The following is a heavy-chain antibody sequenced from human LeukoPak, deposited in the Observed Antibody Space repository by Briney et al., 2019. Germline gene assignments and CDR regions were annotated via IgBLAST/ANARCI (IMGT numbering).Heavy chain of an antibody. Sequence: SETLSLTCTVAGGSISTYYWSWIRQPPGKGLEWIAYVYYSGHTSYNPSLKGRVTISVDTSKNQISLKLNSVTAADTAVYYCARGYYDFWSGPSSYNWFDPWGQGTLVTVSS. CDR1: GGSISTYY. V-gene: IGHV4-59*08. CDR2: VYYSGHT. D-gene: IGHD3-3*01. J-gene: IGHJ5*02. CDR3: ARGYYDFWSGPSSYNWFDP.